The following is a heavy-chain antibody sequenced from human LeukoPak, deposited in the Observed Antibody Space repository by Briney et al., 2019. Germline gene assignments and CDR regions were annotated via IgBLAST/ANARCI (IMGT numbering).Heavy chain of an antibody. D-gene: IGHD3-3*01. V-gene: IGHV1-24*01. CDR2: FDPEDGET. CDR1: GYTLTELS. J-gene: IGHJ4*02. Sequence: GASVKVSCKVSGYTLTELSMHWVRQAPGKGLEWMGGFDPEDGETIYAQKFQGRVTMTEDTSTDTAYMELSSLRSEDTAVYYCATPLDCDFWSGYGFYWGQGTLVTVSS. CDR3: ATPLDCDFWSGYGFY.